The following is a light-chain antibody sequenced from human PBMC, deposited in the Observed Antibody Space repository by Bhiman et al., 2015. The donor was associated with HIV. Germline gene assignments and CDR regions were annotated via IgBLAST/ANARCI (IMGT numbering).Light chain of an antibody. CDR1: GSDVGGYDY. J-gene: IGLJ1*01. CDR2: DVS. CDR3: TSYTVTASFV. Sequence: QSALTQPASVSGSPGQSITISCTGTGSDVGGYDYVSWYQQHPGKAPQLIIYDVSQRPSGISNRFSGSKSGNTASLTISGLQAEDEADYYCTSYTVTASFVFGGATKVTVL. V-gene: IGLV2-14*03.